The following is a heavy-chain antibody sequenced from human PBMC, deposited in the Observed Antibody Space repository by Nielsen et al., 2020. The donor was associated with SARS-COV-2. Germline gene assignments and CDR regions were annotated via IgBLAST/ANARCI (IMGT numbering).Heavy chain of an antibody. D-gene: IGHD5-24*01. Sequence: SETLSLTCTVSGGSISSYYWSWIRQPAGKGLEWIGRIYTSGSTNYNPSLKSRVTMSVETSNNQFSLKLSSVTAADTAVYYCARDPVEMATMDSILYYYYGMDVWGQGTTVTVSS. V-gene: IGHV4-4*07. CDR3: ARDPVEMATMDSILYYYYGMDV. CDR2: IYTSGST. CDR1: GGSISSYY. J-gene: IGHJ6*02.